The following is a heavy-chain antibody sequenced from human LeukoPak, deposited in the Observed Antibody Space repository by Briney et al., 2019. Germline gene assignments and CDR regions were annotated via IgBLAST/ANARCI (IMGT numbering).Heavy chain of an antibody. CDR1: GYTFTYYY. J-gene: IGHJ4*02. D-gene: IGHD1-7*01. V-gene: IGHV1-2*02. CDR2: IGVNNVNT. CDR3: ATGTLYNWNYGINY. Sequence: ASVKVSCKASGYTFTYYYVHWVRQAPGQGLEWMGWIGVNNVNTNYAQKFQGRVTMTEDTSTDTAYMELSSLRSEDTAVYYCATGTLYNWNYGINYWGQGTLVTVSS.